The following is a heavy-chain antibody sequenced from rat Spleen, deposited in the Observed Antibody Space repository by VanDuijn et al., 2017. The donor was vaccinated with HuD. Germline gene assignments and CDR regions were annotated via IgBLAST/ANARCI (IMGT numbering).Heavy chain of an antibody. J-gene: IGHJ3*01. CDR3: TRESLPWFNSHWFLS. CDR2: IASGGST. D-gene: IGHD1-4*01. Sequence: QVHLKESGPGLVQSSQTLSLTCTVFGFSLTTNGVSWVRQPPGEGLEWVAAIASGGSTYYNSALKSRLSISRDPSKSQVFLKMNSLQTEDTATYFCTRESLPWFNSHWFLSWGQGTLVTVSS. CDR1: GFSLTTNG. V-gene: IGHV2S12*01.